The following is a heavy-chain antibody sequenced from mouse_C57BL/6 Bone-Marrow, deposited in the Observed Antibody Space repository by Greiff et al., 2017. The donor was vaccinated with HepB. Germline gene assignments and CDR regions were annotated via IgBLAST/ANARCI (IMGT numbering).Heavy chain of an antibody. Sequence: QVQLKQSGAELVKPGASVKMSCKASGYTFTSYWITWVKQRPGQGLEWIGDIYPGSGSTNYNEKFKSKATLTVDTSSSTAYMQLSSLTSEDSAVYYCAREGVYDYGDYWGQGTTLTVSS. CDR2: IYPGSGST. V-gene: IGHV1-55*01. D-gene: IGHD2-4*01. CDR1: GYTFTSYW. J-gene: IGHJ2*01. CDR3: AREGVYDYGDY.